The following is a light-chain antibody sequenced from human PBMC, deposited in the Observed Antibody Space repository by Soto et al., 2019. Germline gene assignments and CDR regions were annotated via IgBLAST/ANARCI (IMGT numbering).Light chain of an antibody. CDR3: SSYTSSNTPYV. CDR1: SSDVGAYHF. CDR2: EVT. Sequence: QSALTQPASVSGSPGQSITISCTGSSSDVGAYHFVSWYQHHPGKAPKLILYEVTARPSGVSSRFSGSKSGNTASLTISGRQADDEANYYCSSYTSSNTPYVFGTGTKLTV. V-gene: IGLV2-14*01. J-gene: IGLJ1*01.